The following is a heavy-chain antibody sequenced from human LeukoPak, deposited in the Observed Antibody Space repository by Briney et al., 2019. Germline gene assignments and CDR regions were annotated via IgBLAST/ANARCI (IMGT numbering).Heavy chain of an antibody. V-gene: IGHV4-4*07. CDR2: IYTSGST. J-gene: IGHJ4*02. CDR3: ARNRGSYYGGIRYFDY. CDR1: GGSISSYY. D-gene: IGHD1-26*01. Sequence: SETLSLTCTVSGGSISSYYWSWIRQPAGKGLEWIGRIYTSGSTNYNPSLKSRVTMSADTSKNQFSLKLSSVTAADTAVYYCARNRGSYYGGIRYFDYWGQGTLVTVSS.